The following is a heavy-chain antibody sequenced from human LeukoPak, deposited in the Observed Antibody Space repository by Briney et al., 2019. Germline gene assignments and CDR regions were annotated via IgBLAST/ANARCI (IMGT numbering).Heavy chain of an antibody. CDR1: GFTFSSYW. J-gene: IGHJ4*02. CDR2: IKQDGSAK. D-gene: IGHD5-12*01. CDR3: ARVKVVATIPSNFDY. Sequence: GGSLSLSCAASGFTFSSYWMSWVRQAPGKGLEWVANIKQDGSAKYYVDSVKGRFTISRDNAKNSLYLQMNSLRAEDTAVYYCARVKVVATIPSNFDYWGQGTLVTVSS. V-gene: IGHV3-7*01.